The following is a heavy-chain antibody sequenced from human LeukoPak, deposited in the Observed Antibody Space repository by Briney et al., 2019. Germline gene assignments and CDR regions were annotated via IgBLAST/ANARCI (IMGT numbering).Heavy chain of an antibody. V-gene: IGHV4-39*07. CDR3: ARARDSSGYYADY. Sequence: SETLSLTCIVSGGSISSSNYYWSWIRQSPGKGLEWIGSIYSRGSTYYNPSLKSRVTISVDTSKNQFSLKLSSVTAADTAVYYCARARDSSGYYADYWGQGTLVTVSS. CDR2: IYSRGST. CDR1: GGSISSSNYY. D-gene: IGHD3-22*01. J-gene: IGHJ4*02.